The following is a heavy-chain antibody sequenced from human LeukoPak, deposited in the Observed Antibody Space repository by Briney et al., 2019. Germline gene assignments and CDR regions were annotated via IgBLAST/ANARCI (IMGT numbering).Heavy chain of an antibody. D-gene: IGHD6-19*01. Sequence: GGSLRLSCAASGFTFSSYAMSWVRQAPGKGLEWVSAISGSGGSIYYADSVKGRFTISRDNSKNTLYLQMNSLRAEDTAVYYCAKSIAVAPTSFDYWGQGTLVTVSS. V-gene: IGHV3-23*01. CDR1: GFTFSSYA. CDR2: ISGSGGSI. CDR3: AKSIAVAPTSFDY. J-gene: IGHJ4*02.